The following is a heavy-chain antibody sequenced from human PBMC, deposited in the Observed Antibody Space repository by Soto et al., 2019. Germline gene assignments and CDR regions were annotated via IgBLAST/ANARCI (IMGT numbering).Heavy chain of an antibody. D-gene: IGHD3-16*01. CDR1: GFKFSNYA. CDR3: AKDRRAGGSSAFYFGF. CDR2: ISATGGGT. J-gene: IGHJ4*02. Sequence: GGSLRLSCAASGFKFSNYAMSWVRQAPGKGLEWVSLISATGGGTYYADSVKGRFTISRDNSHNTLYLQVHSLTAEDTAVYYCAKDRRAGGSSAFYFGFWGQGAQVTVSS. V-gene: IGHV3-23*01.